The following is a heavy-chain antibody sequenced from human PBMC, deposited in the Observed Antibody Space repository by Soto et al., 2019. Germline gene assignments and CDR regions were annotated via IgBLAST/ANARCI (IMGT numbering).Heavy chain of an antibody. V-gene: IGHV3-30*18. CDR2: ISYDGSNK. Sequence: QVQLVESGGGVVQPGRSLRLSCAASGFTFSSYGMHWVRQAPGKGLEWVAVISYDGSNKYYADSVKGRFTISRDNSKNTLYLQMNSLSAEDTAVYYCAKVKPTYYDFWSGYPDAFDIWGQGTMVTVSS. CDR3: AKVKPTYYDFWSGYPDAFDI. CDR1: GFTFSSYG. D-gene: IGHD3-3*01. J-gene: IGHJ3*02.